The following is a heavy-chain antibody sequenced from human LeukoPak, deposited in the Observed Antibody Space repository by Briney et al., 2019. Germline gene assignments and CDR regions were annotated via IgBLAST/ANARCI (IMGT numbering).Heavy chain of an antibody. D-gene: IGHD3-3*01. J-gene: IGHJ4*02. Sequence: GGSLRLSCAASGFTFSSYSMNWVRQAPGKGLEWVSYISSSSSTIYYADSVKGRFTISRDNAKNSLYLQMNSLRAEDTAVYYCARKPYYDFWSGSIDYWGQGTLATVSS. CDR3: ARKPYYDFWSGSIDY. CDR2: ISSSSSTI. V-gene: IGHV3-48*01. CDR1: GFTFSSYS.